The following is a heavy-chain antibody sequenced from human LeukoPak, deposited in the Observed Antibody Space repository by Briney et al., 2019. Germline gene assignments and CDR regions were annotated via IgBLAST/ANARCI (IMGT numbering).Heavy chain of an antibody. CDR1: GFTFSRYG. CDR2: ISDTGGST. D-gene: IGHD4-17*01. V-gene: IGHV3-23*01. Sequence: PGGSLRLSCAASGFTFSRYGMTWVRQAPGKGLEWVSTISDTGGSTYYPDSVKDRFTISRDNSKNTLYLQMNSLRAEDTAVYYCARGRSTVPNYYYYYMDVWGKGTTVTVSS. CDR3: ARGRSTVPNYYYYYMDV. J-gene: IGHJ6*03.